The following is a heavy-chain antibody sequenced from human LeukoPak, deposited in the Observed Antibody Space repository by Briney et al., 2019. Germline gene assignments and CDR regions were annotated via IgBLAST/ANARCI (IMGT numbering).Heavy chain of an antibody. J-gene: IGHJ2*01. Sequence: SPSEILSLTCAVYGGSFSGFYWSWIRRPPGKGLEWIGEINHSGSTNYNPSLKSRVTISVDTSKNQFSLKLSSVTAADTAVYYCARHQGVVDLWGRGSLVTVSS. V-gene: IGHV4-34*01. CDR1: GGSFSGFY. CDR2: INHSGST. CDR3: ARHQGVVDL. D-gene: IGHD3-3*01.